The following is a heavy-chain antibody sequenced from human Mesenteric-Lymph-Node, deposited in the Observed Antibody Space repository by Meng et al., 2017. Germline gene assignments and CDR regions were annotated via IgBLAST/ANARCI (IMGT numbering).Heavy chain of an antibody. D-gene: IGHD2-15*01. CDR1: GFIFSSYA. Sequence: GESLKISCAASGFIFSSYAVSWVRQAPGKGLDCVSGISGSGGSTYYAGSVKGRFTISRDNSKNTLYLQMNSLRAEDTAVYYCAKGPRIVVVVAATRTLNWFDPWGQGTLVTVSS. J-gene: IGHJ5*02. CDR2: ISGSGGST. CDR3: AKGPRIVVVVAATRTLNWFDP. V-gene: IGHV3-23*01.